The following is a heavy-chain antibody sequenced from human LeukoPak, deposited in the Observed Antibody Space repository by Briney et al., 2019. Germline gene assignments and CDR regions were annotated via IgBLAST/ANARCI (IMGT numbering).Heavy chain of an antibody. J-gene: IGHJ6*02. CDR1: GYTFTSYD. CDR2: MNPNSGNT. CDR3: ASRSGYCSGGSCRSYYYYGMDV. D-gene: IGHD2-15*01. Sequence: ASVKVSCKASGYTFTSYDINWVRQATGQGLEWMGWMNPNSGNTGYAQKFQGRVTMTRNTSISTAYMELSSLRSEDTAVYYCASRSGYCSGGSCRSYYYYGMDVWGQGTTVTVSS. V-gene: IGHV1-8*01.